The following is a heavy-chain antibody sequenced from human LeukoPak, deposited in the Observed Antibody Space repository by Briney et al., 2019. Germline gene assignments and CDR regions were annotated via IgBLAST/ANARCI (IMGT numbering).Heavy chain of an antibody. CDR1: GFTFSSYA. V-gene: IGHV3-30-3*01. J-gene: IGHJ3*02. CDR2: ISYDGSNK. CDR3: ARDRLGYSSSWGAFDI. D-gene: IGHD6-13*01. Sequence: PGRSLRLSCAASGFTFSSYAMHWVRQAPGKGLEWVAVISYDGSNKYYADSVKGRFTISRDNSKNTLYLQMNSLGAEDTAVYYCARDRLGYSSSWGAFDIWGQGTMVTVSS.